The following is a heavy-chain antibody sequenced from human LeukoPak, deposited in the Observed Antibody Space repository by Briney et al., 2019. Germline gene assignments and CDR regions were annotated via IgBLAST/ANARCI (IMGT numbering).Heavy chain of an antibody. J-gene: IGHJ4*02. Sequence: GRSLRLSCAASGFTFSSYAMHWVRQAPGKGLEWVAVISYDGSNKYYADSVKGRFTISRDNSKNTLYLQMNSLRAKDTAVYYCARFYFDSSGQNSRAYWGQGTQVTVSA. CDR3: ARFYFDSSGQNSRAY. D-gene: IGHD3-22*01. CDR1: GFTFSSYA. V-gene: IGHV3-30-3*01. CDR2: ISYDGSNK.